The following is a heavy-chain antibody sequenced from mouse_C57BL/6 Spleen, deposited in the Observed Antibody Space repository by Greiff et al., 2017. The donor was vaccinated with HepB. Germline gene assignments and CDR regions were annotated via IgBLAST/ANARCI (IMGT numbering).Heavy chain of an antibody. Sequence: EVKLVESGGGLVKPGGSLKLSCAASGFTFSSYAMSWVRQTPEKRLEWVATISDGGSYTYYPDNVKGRFTISRDNAKNNLYLQMSHLKSEDTAMYYCARAPSITTVVGDYFDYWGQGTTLTVSS. CDR3: ARAPSITTVVGDYFDY. CDR2: ISDGGSYT. D-gene: IGHD1-1*01. V-gene: IGHV5-4*03. CDR1: GFTFSSYA. J-gene: IGHJ2*01.